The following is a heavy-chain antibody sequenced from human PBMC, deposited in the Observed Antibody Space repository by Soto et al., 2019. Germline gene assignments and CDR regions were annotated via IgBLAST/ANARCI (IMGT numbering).Heavy chain of an antibody. Sequence: QVQLVESGGGVVQPGRSLRLSCAASGFTFSNYGMHWVRQAPGKGLEWVALISYDGSDKYYADSVKGRFTISRDNSKNTLYVQMNSLRAEDAAVDYCAKGSSYSSGWISSTFDYWGQGTLVTVSS. J-gene: IGHJ4*02. CDR2: ISYDGSDK. CDR1: GFTFSNYG. V-gene: IGHV3-30*18. CDR3: AKGSSYSSGWISSTFDY. D-gene: IGHD6-19*01.